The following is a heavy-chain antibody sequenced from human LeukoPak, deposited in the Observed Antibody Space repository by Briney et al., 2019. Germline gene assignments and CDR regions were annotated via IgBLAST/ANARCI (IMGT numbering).Heavy chain of an antibody. CDR2: ITSSSNYI. Sequence: GGSLRLSCAASGFTFSIYSMNWVRQAPAKGVEWLSSITSSSNYIYYADSVKGRFTISRDNVQNSLYLQMNSLRAEDTAMYYCARDRGYFDNWGQGTLVTVSS. CDR1: GFTFSIYS. V-gene: IGHV3-21*01. CDR3: ARDRGYFDN. J-gene: IGHJ4*02.